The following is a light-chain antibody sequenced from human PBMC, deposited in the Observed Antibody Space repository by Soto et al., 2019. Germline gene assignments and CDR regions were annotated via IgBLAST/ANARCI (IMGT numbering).Light chain of an antibody. CDR3: QQYNNWSS. CDR1: QSVSSN. Sequence: EIVMTQSPATLSVSPGERATLSCRASQSVSSNLAWYQQKPGQAPRLLISGASTRATGIPARFSGSGSGTEFTLTISSLQSDVLAAYYSQQYNNWSSFGQEINVDI. V-gene: IGKV3-15*01. J-gene: IGKJ1*01. CDR2: GAS.